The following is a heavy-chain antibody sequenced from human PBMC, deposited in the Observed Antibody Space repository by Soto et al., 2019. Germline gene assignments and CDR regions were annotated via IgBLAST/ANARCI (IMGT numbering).Heavy chain of an antibody. CDR3: ARDVTRTVVSGAFDI. J-gene: IGHJ3*02. CDR1: GHTFNDYY. Sequence: GASVKVSCKASGHTFNDYYMHWVRQAPGQGLEWMGWINPNSGDTNYAQKFLGWVTMTRDTSISTDYMEPSRLRSDDTAVYYCARDVTRTVVSGAFDIWGQGTMVTVSS. D-gene: IGHD4-17*01. CDR2: INPNSGDT. V-gene: IGHV1-2*04.